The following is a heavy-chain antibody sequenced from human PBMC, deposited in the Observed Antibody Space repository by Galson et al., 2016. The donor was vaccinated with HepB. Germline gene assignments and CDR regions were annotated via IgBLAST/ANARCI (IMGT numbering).Heavy chain of an antibody. CDR1: GYAFLMSG. CDR3: ARDRFLGYYYYMDV. D-gene: IGHD3-3*01. Sequence: SVKVSCKASGYAFLMSGFSWVRQAPGQGLEWMGWISAFNGNTNYAPKLQGRITMTTDTSTNTVYLELRGLTSADTAVYYCARDRFLGYYYYMDVWGQGTTVTVSS. J-gene: IGHJ6*03. V-gene: IGHV1-18*01. CDR2: ISAFNGNT.